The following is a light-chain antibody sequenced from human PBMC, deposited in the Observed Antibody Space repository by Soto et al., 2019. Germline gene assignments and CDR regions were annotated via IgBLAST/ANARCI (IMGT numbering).Light chain of an antibody. V-gene: IGLV2-23*02. CDR3: CSYAAATTNI. Sequence: QSALTQPASVSGSPGQSITISCTGFSSDVGDYNFVSWYQQHPGKAPKLMIYEVSKQPSGVSNRFSGSKSGITASLTISGLQADDDDDYYYCSYAAATTNIFGTGTKLTVL. J-gene: IGLJ2*01. CDR2: EVS. CDR1: SSDVGDYNF.